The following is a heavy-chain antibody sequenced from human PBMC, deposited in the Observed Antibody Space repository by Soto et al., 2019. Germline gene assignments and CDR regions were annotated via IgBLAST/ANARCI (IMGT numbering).Heavy chain of an antibody. CDR1: GGSISSSSYY. V-gene: IGHV4-39*01. CDR3: ACIFSGGYGYGFYYYGMDV. CDR2: IFYSGST. D-gene: IGHD5-18*01. Sequence: SETLSLTCTVSGGSISSSSYYWGWIRQPPGKGLEWIGSIFYSGSTYYNPSLKSRVTISVDTSKNQFSLKLSSVTAADTAVYYCACIFSGGYGYGFYYYGMDVWGQGTTVTVS. J-gene: IGHJ6*02.